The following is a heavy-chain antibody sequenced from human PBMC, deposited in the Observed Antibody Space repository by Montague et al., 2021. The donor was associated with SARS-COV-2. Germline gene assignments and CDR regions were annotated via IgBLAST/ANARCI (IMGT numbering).Heavy chain of an antibody. CDR1: SGSISPSDTHC. CDR2: ISYSGST. CDR3: AGATLGITMIVVVMTAIDYYFDY. J-gene: IGHJ4*02. V-gene: IGHV4-39*07. D-gene: IGHD3-22*01. Sequence: SETLSLTCVVSSGSISPSDTHCWGWVRPAPGKGLEWIATISYSGSTSYNPPLRSRVTISVDTSRNQFSLKLSSVTAADTAVYYCAGATLGITMIVVVMTAIDYYFDYWGQGNLVTVSS.